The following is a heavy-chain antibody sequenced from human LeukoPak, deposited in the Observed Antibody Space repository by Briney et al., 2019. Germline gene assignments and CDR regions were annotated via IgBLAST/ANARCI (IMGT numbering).Heavy chain of an antibody. J-gene: IGHJ4*02. D-gene: IGHD5-24*01. CDR3: AKDRRGDGYNSADY. CDR2: IIASGTT. Sequence: PGGSLRLSCAVSGFTFSSYAMTWVRQAPGKGLEWVSSIIASGTTFYADSVKGRFTISRDNSKNTLYLQMNSLRVEDTAVYYCAKDRRGDGYNSADYWGQGTLVTVSS. CDR1: GFTFSSYA. V-gene: IGHV3-23*01.